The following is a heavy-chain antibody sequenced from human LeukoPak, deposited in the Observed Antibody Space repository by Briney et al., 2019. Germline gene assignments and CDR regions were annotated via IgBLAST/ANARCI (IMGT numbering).Heavy chain of an antibody. CDR1: GGSFSGYY. J-gene: IGHJ5*02. CDR2: IYYSGST. D-gene: IGHD1-1*01. Sequence: SETLSLTCAVYGGSFSGYYWSWIRQHPGKGLEWIGNIYYSGSTYYNPSLKSRITMSVDTSKNQFSLKVSSVTAADTAVYYCAKLVGPYKWFDPWGQGTLVTVSS. CDR3: AKLVGPYKWFDP. V-gene: IGHV4-34*09.